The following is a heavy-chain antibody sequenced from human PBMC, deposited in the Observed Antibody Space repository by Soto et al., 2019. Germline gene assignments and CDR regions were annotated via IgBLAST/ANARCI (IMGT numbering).Heavy chain of an antibody. V-gene: IGHV3-53*01. CDR3: ASGSGWYSFDY. CDR2: VYSDGST. D-gene: IGHD6-19*01. J-gene: IGHJ4*02. Sequence: EVQLVESGGGLIQPGGSLRLSCAASGFTVSSNYMSWVRQAPGKGLECVSVVYSDGSTYHADSVKGRFTISRDNSKNTLYLQMNSLRAEDTAVDYCASGSGWYSFDYWGQGTLVTVSS. CDR1: GFTVSSNY.